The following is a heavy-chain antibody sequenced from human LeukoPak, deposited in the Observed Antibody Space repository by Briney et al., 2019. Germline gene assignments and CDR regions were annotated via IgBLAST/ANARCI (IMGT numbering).Heavy chain of an antibody. V-gene: IGHV3-48*01. D-gene: IGHD2/OR15-2a*01. Sequence: GGALRLSCAVSGFTFDSFSMDGVRQAPGKGLEWISYINAGSHSTYYADSVKGRFTVSRDNAKNSLYLRMNSLRVEDTAIYYCARNTRFLPSYIPEVMDVWGLGTTVIVS. CDR1: GFTFDSFS. CDR2: INAGSHST. CDR3: ARNTRFLPSYIPEVMDV. J-gene: IGHJ6*02.